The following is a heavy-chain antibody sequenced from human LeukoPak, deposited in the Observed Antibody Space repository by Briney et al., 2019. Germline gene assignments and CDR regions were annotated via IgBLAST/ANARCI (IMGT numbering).Heavy chain of an antibody. V-gene: IGHV4-39*07. CDR1: GGSISSSSYY. J-gene: IGHJ3*02. CDR3: AREMLRLGELSFQGGAFDI. D-gene: IGHD3-16*02. Sequence: SETLSLTCTVSGGSISSSSYYWGWIRQPPGKGLEWIGSIYYSGSTYHNPSLKSRVTISVDTSKNQFSLKLSSVTAADTAVYYCAREMLRLGELSFQGGAFDIWGQGTMVTVSS. CDR2: IYYSGST.